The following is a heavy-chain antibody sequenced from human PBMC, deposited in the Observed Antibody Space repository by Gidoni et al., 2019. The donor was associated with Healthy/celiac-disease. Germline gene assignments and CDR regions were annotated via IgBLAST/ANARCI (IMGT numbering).Heavy chain of an antibody. D-gene: IGHD4-17*01. CDR3: ARGLTVTTYRYFAFDI. V-gene: IGHV4-34*01. J-gene: IGHJ3*02. CDR2: INHSGST. Sequence: QVQLQQWGAGLLKPSETLSLTCAVYGGSFSGYYWSWIRQPPGKGLEWIGEINHSGSTNYNPSLKSRVTISVDTSKNQFSLKLSSVTAADTAVYYCARGLTVTTYRYFAFDIWGQGTMVTVSS. CDR1: GGSFSGYY.